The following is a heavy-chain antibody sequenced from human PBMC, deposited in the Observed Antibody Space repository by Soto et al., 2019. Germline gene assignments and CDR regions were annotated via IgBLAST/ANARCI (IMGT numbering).Heavy chain of an antibody. CDR2: IYPGDSDT. CDR3: ARDIGSGYDYVWGSYGYYYGMDV. CDR1: GYSFTSYW. Sequence: GESLKISCKGSGYSFTSYWIGWVRQMPGKGLEWMGIIYPGDSDTRYSPSFQGQVTISADKSISTAYLQWSSLKASDTAMYYCARDIGSGYDYVWGSYGYYYGMDVWGQGTTVTVSS. V-gene: IGHV5-51*01. D-gene: IGHD3-16*01. J-gene: IGHJ6*02.